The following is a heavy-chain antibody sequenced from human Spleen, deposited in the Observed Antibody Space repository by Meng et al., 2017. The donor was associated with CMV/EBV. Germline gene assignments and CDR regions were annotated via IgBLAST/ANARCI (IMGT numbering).Heavy chain of an antibody. J-gene: IGHJ5*02. CDR2: INPRDGGT. D-gene: IGHD6-13*01. CDR1: YTFRIYY. Sequence: YTFRIYYMHWVRQAPGQGLEWMGIINPRDGGTRYAQKFQDRVTMTRDTSTSTVYMELRSLRSEDTAVYYCAKGVEAASGIGDWFDPWGQGTLVTVSS. V-gene: IGHV1-46*01. CDR3: AKGVEAASGIGDWFDP.